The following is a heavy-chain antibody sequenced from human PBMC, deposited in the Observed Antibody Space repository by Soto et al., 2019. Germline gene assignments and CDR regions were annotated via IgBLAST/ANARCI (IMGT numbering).Heavy chain of an antibody. Sequence: GGSLRLSCAASGFTFSSYAMSWVRQAPGKGLEWVSAISGSGGSTYYADSVKGRFTISRDNSKNTLYLQMTSLRVEDTAVYYCATCIGGDCYSDHWGRGALVTVSS. CDR2: ISGSGGST. CDR1: GFTFSSYA. D-gene: IGHD2-21*02. J-gene: IGHJ5*02. V-gene: IGHV3-23*01. CDR3: ATCIGGDCYSDH.